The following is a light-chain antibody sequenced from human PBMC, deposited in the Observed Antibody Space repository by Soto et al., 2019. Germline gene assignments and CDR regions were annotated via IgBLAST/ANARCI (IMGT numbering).Light chain of an antibody. CDR2: ATS. Sequence: DIQMTQSPSSLSASVGDRVTLTCRASQDISNYLAWYQQKPGKVPKLLIYATSTLQSGVPSRFSGRGSGTDFTLTISSLQPEDVATYYCQKYNSAPQTFGQGTKVDIK. J-gene: IGKJ1*01. CDR3: QKYNSAPQT. CDR1: QDISNY. V-gene: IGKV1-27*01.